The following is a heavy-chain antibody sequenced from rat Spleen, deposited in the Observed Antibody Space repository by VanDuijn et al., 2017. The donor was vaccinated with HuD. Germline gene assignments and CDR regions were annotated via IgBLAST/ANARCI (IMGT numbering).Heavy chain of an antibody. D-gene: IGHD1-9*01. J-gene: IGHJ2*01. CDR1: GFAFSDFF. V-gene: IGHV5-29*01. Sequence: EVQLVESGGGLVQPGRSLKLSCAASGFAFSDFFMAWVRQAPAKGLEWVATISSDGSTTYYRDSVKGRFTVSRDNAKSTLYLQMNNLRSEDTAMYYCARRHYGYTDYFDYWGQGVMVTVSS. CDR2: ISSDGSTT. CDR3: ARRHYGYTDYFDY.